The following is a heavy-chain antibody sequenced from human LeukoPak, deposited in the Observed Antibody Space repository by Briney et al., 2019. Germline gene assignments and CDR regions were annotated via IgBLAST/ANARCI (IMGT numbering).Heavy chain of an antibody. Sequence: PSETLSLTCAVYGGSFSGYYWSWIRQPPGKGLEWIGEINHSGSTNYNPSLKSRVTISVDTSKNQFSLKLSSVTAADTAVYYCARDLAYYDFWSGYPPLDAFDIWGQGTMVTVSS. D-gene: IGHD3-3*01. V-gene: IGHV4-34*01. J-gene: IGHJ3*02. CDR1: GGSFSGYY. CDR2: INHSGST. CDR3: ARDLAYYDFWSGYPPLDAFDI.